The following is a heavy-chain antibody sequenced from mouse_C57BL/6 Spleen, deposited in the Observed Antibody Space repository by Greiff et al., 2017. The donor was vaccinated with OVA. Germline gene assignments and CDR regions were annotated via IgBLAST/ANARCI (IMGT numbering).Heavy chain of an antibody. Sequence: EVMLVESEGGLVQPGSSMKLSCTASGFTFSDYYMAWVRQVPEKGLEWVANINYDGSSTYYLDSLKSRFIISRDNAKNILYLQMSSLKSEDTATYYCARGDWDVGAMDYWGQGTSVTVSS. CDR1: GFTFSDYY. J-gene: IGHJ4*01. CDR2: INYDGSST. V-gene: IGHV5-16*01. D-gene: IGHD4-1*01. CDR3: ARGDWDVGAMDY.